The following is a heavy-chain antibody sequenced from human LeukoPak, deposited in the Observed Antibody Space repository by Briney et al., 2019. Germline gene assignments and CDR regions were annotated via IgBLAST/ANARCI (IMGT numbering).Heavy chain of an antibody. CDR2: IYYSGST. CDR1: GGSFSSSSYY. J-gene: IGHJ3*02. CDR3: ARFFSGDDAFDI. Sequence: PSETLSLTCTVSGGSFSSSSYYWAWIRQPPGKGLEWIGSIYYSGSTYHNPSLKSRVTISVDTSKNQFSLKLSSVTAADTAVYYCARFFSGDDAFDIWGQGTMVTVSS. V-gene: IGHV4-39*07. D-gene: IGHD5-12*01.